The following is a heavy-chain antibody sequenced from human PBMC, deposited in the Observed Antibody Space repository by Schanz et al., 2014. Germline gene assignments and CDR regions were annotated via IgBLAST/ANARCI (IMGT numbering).Heavy chain of an antibody. Sequence: QVYLVQSGAEVKKPGASVKVSCKASGYSFSSYGFNWVRQAPGQGLEWVGWINTNTGNPTYAQGFTGRFVFSLDTSVSTAYLQISSLKAEDTAAYYCTTETIAMAGTFSIWGQGTLVTVSS. CDR1: GYSFSSYG. J-gene: IGHJ4*02. CDR3: TTETIAMAGTFSI. V-gene: IGHV7-4-1*02. CDR2: INTNTGNP. D-gene: IGHD6-19*01.